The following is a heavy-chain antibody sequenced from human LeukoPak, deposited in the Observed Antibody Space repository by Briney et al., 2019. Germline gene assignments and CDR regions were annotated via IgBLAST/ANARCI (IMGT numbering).Heavy chain of an antibody. V-gene: IGHV1-69*01. Sequence: SVKVSCKASGISFTSYAISWVRQAPGKGLEWMGAIVPIYDVTNYAQTFRGRVTMTADESTSIAYMELSSLTSEDTAMYYCARIYYGSGSPDGYWGQGTLVTVSS. CDR3: ARIYYGSGSPDGY. CDR1: GISFTSYA. D-gene: IGHD3-10*01. J-gene: IGHJ4*02. CDR2: IVPIYDVT.